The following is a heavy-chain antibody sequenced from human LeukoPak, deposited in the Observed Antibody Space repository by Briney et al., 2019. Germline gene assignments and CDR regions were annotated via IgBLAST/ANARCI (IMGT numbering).Heavy chain of an antibody. CDR2: INPNSGGT. CDR3: ARGLYGFWSGYQVDY. Sequence: ASVKVSCKASGYTFTSYYMHWVRQAPGQGLEWMGWINPNSGGTNYAQKFQGRVTMTRDTSISTAYMELSRLRSDDTAVYYCARGLYGFWSGYQVDYWGQGTLVTVSS. V-gene: IGHV1-2*02. D-gene: IGHD3-3*01. CDR1: GYTFTSYY. J-gene: IGHJ4*02.